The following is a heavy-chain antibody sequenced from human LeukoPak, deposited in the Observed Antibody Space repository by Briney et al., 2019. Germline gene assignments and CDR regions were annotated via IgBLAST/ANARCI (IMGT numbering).Heavy chain of an antibody. CDR1: GGTFNDYA. Sequence: ASVKVSCKASGGTFNDYAITWVRQAPGQGLEWVGRIIPMFGAAKYAQKFQGRVTITTDESTSTAYMQLSSLRSEDTAVYYCARGGIAVVGTKAVMDVWGKGTTVTVSS. CDR3: ARGGIAVVGTKAVMDV. J-gene: IGHJ6*03. V-gene: IGHV1-69*05. CDR2: IIPMFGAA. D-gene: IGHD6-19*01.